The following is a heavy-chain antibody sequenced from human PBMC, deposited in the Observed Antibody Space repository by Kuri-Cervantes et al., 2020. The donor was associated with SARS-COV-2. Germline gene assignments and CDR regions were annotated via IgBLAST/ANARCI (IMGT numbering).Heavy chain of an antibody. CDR3: ARSRRQQGIDY. Sequence: ASVKVSCKASGYTFTGYYMHWVRQAPGQGLEWMGRINTYTGNPTYAQGFTGRFVFSLDTSVSTAYLQISSLKAEDTAVYYCARSRRQQGIDYWGQGTLVTVSS. V-gene: IGHV7-4-1*02. J-gene: IGHJ4*02. CDR1: GYTFTGYY. CDR2: INTYTGNP. D-gene: IGHD6-13*01.